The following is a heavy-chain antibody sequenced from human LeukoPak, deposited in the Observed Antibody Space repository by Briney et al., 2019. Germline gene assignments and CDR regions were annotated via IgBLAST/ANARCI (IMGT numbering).Heavy chain of an antibody. CDR3: ARGDYYGSGTNWFDP. V-gene: IGHV4-59*01. CDR2: IYYSGST. Sequence: SGTLSLTCTVSGGSISSYYWSWIRQPPGKGLEWIGYIYYSGSTHFNPSLKSRVTISVDTSKNQFSLKLSSVTAADTAVYYCARGDYYGSGTNWFDPWGQGTLVTVSS. J-gene: IGHJ5*02. CDR1: GGSISSYY. D-gene: IGHD3-10*01.